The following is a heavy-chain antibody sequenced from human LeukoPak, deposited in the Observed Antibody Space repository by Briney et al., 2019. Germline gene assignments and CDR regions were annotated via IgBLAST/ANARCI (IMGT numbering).Heavy chain of an antibody. Sequence: PGGSLRLSCAASGFTFSSYSMNWVRQAPGKGLEWVASIKEDGSDKYYVDSVKGRFTISRDNAKNSLSLQMNSLRAEDTAIYYCARGFDSFRLDCSGGKCLFLNWGQGAQVTASS. CDR3: ARGFDSFRLDCSGGKCLFLN. CDR1: GFTFSSYS. J-gene: IGHJ4*02. CDR2: IKEDGSDK. V-gene: IGHV3-7*01. D-gene: IGHD2-15*01.